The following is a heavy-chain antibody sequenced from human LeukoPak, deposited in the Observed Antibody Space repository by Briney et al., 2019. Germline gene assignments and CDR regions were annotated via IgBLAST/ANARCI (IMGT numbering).Heavy chain of an antibody. CDR3: ARAGSGWFGESDDAFDI. CDR1: GGTFSRYA. D-gene: IGHD3-10*01. J-gene: IGHJ3*02. CDR2: IIPIFGTA. Sequence: GASVKVSCKASGGTFSRYAISWVRQTPGQGLEWMGGIIPIFGTANYAQKFQGRVTITADKSTSTAYMELSSLRSEDTAVYYCARAGSGWFGESDDAFDIWGQGTMVTVSS. V-gene: IGHV1-69*06.